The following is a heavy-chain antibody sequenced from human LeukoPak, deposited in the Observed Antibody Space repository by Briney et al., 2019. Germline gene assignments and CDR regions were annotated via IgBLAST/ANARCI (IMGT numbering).Heavy chain of an antibody. D-gene: IGHD4-23*01. CDR3: TRDYGGFDY. Sequence: PGGSLRLSCRSSGFTFGDYVMTWVRQAPGKGLEWVGFIRSKVYGGTTEYAASVKGRFIISRDDSKSIAYLQMNSLETGDTAVYYCTRDYGGFDYWGQGTLVTVSS. V-gene: IGHV3-49*04. CDR2: IRSKVYGGTT. J-gene: IGHJ4*02. CDR1: GFTFGDYV.